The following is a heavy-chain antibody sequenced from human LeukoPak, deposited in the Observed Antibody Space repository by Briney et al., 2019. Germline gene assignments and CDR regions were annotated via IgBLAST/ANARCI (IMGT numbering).Heavy chain of an antibody. V-gene: IGHV3-30*03. CDR3: ARDNYYDSSGYYRPPNYYYYGMDV. CDR1: GFPFISYS. D-gene: IGHD3-22*01. Sequence: GGSLRLSCAASGFPFISYSMTGVGQAPARGWDGVELFYFIEGNNSYADSVKGRFTISRDNSKNTLYLQMNSLRAEDTAVYYCARDNYYDSSGYYRPPNYYYYGMDVWGQGTTVTVSS. J-gene: IGHJ6*02. CDR2: FYFIEGNN.